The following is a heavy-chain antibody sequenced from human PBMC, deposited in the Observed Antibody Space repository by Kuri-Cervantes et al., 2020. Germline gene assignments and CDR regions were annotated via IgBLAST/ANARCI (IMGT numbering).Heavy chain of an antibody. D-gene: IGHD3-22*01. CDR3: ARQNDSSGYYALAI. Sequence: SETLSLTCAVSGGSISSSNWWSWVRQPPGKGLEWIGEIYHSGSTNYNPSLKSRVTISVDKSKNQFSLKLSSVTAADTAAYYCARQNDSSGYYALAIWGQGTMVTVSS. CDR2: IYHSGST. CDR1: GGSISSSNW. J-gene: IGHJ3*02. V-gene: IGHV4-4*02.